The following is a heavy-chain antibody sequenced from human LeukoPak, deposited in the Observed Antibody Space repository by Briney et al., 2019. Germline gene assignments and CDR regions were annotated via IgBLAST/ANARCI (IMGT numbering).Heavy chain of an antibody. V-gene: IGHV3-30-3*01. CDR2: ISYDGSNK. CDR3: AKGRGWNGVFGYFDY. Sequence: GGSLRLSCAASGFTFSSYAMHWVRQAPGKGLEWVAVISYDGSNKYYADSVKGRFTISRDNSKNTLYLQMNSLRAEDTAVYYCAKGRGWNGVFGYFDYWGQGALVTVSS. CDR1: GFTFSSYA. D-gene: IGHD1-1*01. J-gene: IGHJ4*02.